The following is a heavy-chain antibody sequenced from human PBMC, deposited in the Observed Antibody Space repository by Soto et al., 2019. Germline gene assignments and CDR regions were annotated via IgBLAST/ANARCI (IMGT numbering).Heavy chain of an antibody. D-gene: IGHD1-26*01. V-gene: IGHV4-39*07. CDR2: IYHSGST. Sequence: ASETLSLTCTVSGGSINSGGYSWTWIRQPPGKGLEWIGEIYHSGSTNYNPSLKSRVTISVDKSKNQFSLKLSSVTAADTAVYYCARVSGSYYYGMDVWGQGTTVTVSS. CDR1: GGSINSGGYS. CDR3: ARVSGSYYYGMDV. J-gene: IGHJ6*02.